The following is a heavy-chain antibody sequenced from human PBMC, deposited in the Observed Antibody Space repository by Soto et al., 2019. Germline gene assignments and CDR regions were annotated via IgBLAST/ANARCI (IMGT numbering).Heavy chain of an antibody. V-gene: IGHV4-59*08. D-gene: IGHD3-10*01. CDR2: IYYSGST. Sequence: QVQLQESGPGLVKPSETLSLTCTVSGGSISSYYWSWIRQPPGKGLEWIGYIYYSGSTNYNPSLKSRVTISVDTSKNQFSLKLSSVTAADTAVYYCARVMVRGVITQYYFDYWGQGTLVTVSS. J-gene: IGHJ4*02. CDR3: ARVMVRGVITQYYFDY. CDR1: GGSISSYY.